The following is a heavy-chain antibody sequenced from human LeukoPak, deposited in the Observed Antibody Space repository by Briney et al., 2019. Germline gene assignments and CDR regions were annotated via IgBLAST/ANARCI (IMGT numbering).Heavy chain of an antibody. V-gene: IGHV5-51*01. J-gene: IGHJ4*02. CDR2: IYPGDSDT. Sequence: GESLKISCKGSGYSFTSYWIGWVRQMPGKGLERMGIIYPGDSDTRYSPSFQGQVTISADKSISTAYLQWSSLKASDTAMYYCARHGDYGDYGDSDAFDYWGQGTLVTVSS. D-gene: IGHD4-17*01. CDR1: GYSFTSYW. CDR3: ARHGDYGDYGDSDAFDY.